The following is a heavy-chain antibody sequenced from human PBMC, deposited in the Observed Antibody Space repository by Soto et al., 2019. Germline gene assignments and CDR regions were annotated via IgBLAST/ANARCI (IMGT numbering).Heavy chain of an antibody. CDR1: GYTLTELS. V-gene: IGHV1-24*01. Sequence: GASVKVSCKVSGYTLTELSMHWVRQAPGKGREWMGGFDPEDGETIYAQKFQGRVTMTEDTSTDTAYMELSSLRSEDTAVYYCATVRDFWSGYYFVGWFDPWGQGTLVTVSS. J-gene: IGHJ5*02. CDR3: ATVRDFWSGYYFVGWFDP. D-gene: IGHD3-3*01. CDR2: FDPEDGET.